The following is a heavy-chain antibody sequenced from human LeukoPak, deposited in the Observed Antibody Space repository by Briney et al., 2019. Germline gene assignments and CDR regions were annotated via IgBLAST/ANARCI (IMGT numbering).Heavy chain of an antibody. D-gene: IGHD6-13*01. V-gene: IGHV4-39*01. CDR3: ARRSSSWYPGWFDP. Sequence: SETLSLTCTVSGVSISSSSYYWGWIRQPPGKGLEWVGSIYYSGSTYYNPSLKSRVTISVDTSKNQFSLKLSSVTAADTAVYYCARRSSSWYPGWFDPWGQGTLVTVSS. J-gene: IGHJ5*02. CDR1: GVSISSSSYY. CDR2: IYYSGST.